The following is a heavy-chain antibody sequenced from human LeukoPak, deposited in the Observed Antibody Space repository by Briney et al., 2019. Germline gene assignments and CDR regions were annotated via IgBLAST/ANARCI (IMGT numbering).Heavy chain of an antibody. V-gene: IGHV1-69*06. CDR2: IIPIFGTA. D-gene: IGHD1-14*01. J-gene: IGHJ5*02. CDR1: GGTFSSYA. Sequence: SVKVSCKASGGTFSSYAISWVRQAPGQGLEWMGGIIPIFGTANYAQKFQGRVTITADKSTSTAYMELSSPRSEDTAVYYCARDTNRNGVWFDPWGQGTLVTVSS. CDR3: ARDTNRNGVWFDP.